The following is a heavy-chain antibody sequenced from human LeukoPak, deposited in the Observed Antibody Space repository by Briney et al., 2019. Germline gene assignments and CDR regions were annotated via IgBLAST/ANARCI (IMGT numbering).Heavy chain of an antibody. Sequence: GSLRLSCVASGFAFSTFPMSWVRQAPGKGLEWVSAVSGSGGHTFYLDSAKGRVTISRDNSKKTLYLQMNSLRVDDTAVYYCAKGGASVTDAPHGDVVTTTLDGFDIWGQGTMVTVSS. V-gene: IGHV3-23*01. CDR2: VSGSGGHT. J-gene: IGHJ3*02. CDR3: AKGGASVTDAPHGDVVTTTLDGFDI. CDR1: GFAFSTFP. D-gene: IGHD4-17*01.